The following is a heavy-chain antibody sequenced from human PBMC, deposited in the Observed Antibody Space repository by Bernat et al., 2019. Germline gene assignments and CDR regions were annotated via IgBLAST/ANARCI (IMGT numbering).Heavy chain of an antibody. CDR3: ARDTTGTTPSWYFDL. D-gene: IGHD1-1*01. CDR2: ISSSSSYI. J-gene: IGHJ2*01. V-gene: IGHV3-21*01. Sequence: EVQLVESGGGLVKPGGSLRLSCAASGFTFSSYSMNWVRQAPGKGLEWVSSISSSSSYIYYADSVKCRFTISRDNAKNSLYLQMNSLRAEDTAVYYCARDTTGTTPSWYFDLWGRGTLVTVSS. CDR1: GFTFSSYS.